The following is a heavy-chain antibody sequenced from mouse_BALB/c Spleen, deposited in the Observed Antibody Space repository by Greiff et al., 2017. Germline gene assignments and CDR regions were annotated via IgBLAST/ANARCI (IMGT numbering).Heavy chain of an antibody. J-gene: IGHJ4*01. D-gene: IGHD2-14*01. Sequence: DVQLVESGGGLVQPGGSLRLSCATSGFTFTDYYMSWVRQPPGKALEWLGFIRNKANGYTTEYSASVQGRFTISRDNSQSILYLQMNTLRAEDSATYYCARDRGYDPYYYAMDYWGQGTSVTVSS. V-gene: IGHV7-3*02. CDR3: ARDRGYDPYYYAMDY. CDR1: GFTFTDYY. CDR2: IRNKANGYTT.